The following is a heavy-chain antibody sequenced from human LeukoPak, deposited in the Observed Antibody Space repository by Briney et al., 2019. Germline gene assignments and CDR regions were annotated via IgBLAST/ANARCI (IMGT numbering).Heavy chain of an antibody. CDR2: IYHIGST. J-gene: IGHJ4*02. D-gene: IGHD6-13*01. CDR1: GGSISSNNW. Sequence: SETLSLTCAVSGGSISSNNWWRWVRQPPGKGLEWIGEIYHIGSTNYNPSLESRLTISVDKSKNQFSLKLNSVTAADTAVYYCARLSGSSWLDYWGQGTLVTVSS. CDR3: ARLSGSSWLDY. V-gene: IGHV4-4*02.